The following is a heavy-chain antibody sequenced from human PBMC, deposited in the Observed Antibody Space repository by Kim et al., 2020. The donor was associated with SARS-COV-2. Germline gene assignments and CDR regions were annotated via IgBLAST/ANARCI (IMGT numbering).Heavy chain of an antibody. D-gene: IGHD3-16*02. J-gene: IGHJ4*02. CDR2: ISAYNGNT. CDR3: AREDLGMITFGGVIVKGGSGYYFDY. V-gene: IGHV1-18*01. CDR1: GYTFTSYG. Sequence: ASVKVSCKASGYTFTSYGISWVRQAPGQGLEWMGWISAYNGNTNYAQKLQGRVTMTTDTSTSTAYMELRSLRSDDTAVYYCAREDLGMITFGGVIVKGGSGYYFDYWGQGTLVTVSS.